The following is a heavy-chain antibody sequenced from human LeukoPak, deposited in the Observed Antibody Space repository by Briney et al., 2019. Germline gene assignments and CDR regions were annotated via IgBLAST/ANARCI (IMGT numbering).Heavy chain of an antibody. CDR2: INPKSGGA. CDR3: ARDTTDWGPKTYFDH. D-gene: IGHD3-16*01. CDR1: GYIFTGCY. Sequence: ASVKVSCKASGYIFTGCYMHWVRQAPGQGLEWMGWINPKSGGADYAQKFQGRVTMTRDASISTVYMELSRLRSDDTAVYYCARDTTDWGPKTYFDHWGQGTLVTVSS. V-gene: IGHV1-2*02. J-gene: IGHJ4*02.